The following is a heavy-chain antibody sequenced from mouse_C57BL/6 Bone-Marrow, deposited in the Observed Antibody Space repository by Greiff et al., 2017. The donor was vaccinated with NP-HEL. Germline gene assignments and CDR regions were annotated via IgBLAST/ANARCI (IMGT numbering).Heavy chain of an antibody. Sequence: EVQGVESGGGLVKPGGSLKLSCAASGFTFSSYAMSWVRQTPEKRLEWVATISDGGSYTYYPDNVKGRFTISRDNAKNNLYLQMSHLKSEDTAMYYCAREAAQAPFAYWGQGTLVTVSA. CDR2: ISDGGSYT. V-gene: IGHV5-4*01. D-gene: IGHD3-2*02. J-gene: IGHJ3*01. CDR1: GFTFSSYA. CDR3: AREAAQAPFAY.